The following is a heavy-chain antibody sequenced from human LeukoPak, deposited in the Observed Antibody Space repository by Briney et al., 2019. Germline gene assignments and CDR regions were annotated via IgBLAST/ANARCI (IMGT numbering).Heavy chain of an antibody. V-gene: IGHV3-21*01. CDR1: GFTFSSYS. J-gene: IGHJ4*02. Sequence: GGSLRLSCAASGFTFSSYSMNWVRQAPGKGLEWVSSISSSSSYIYYADSVKGRFTISRENAKNSLYLQMNSLRAEDTAVYYCARSTVAGPYFNYWGQGTLVTVSS. CDR2: ISSSSSYI. D-gene: IGHD6-19*01. CDR3: ARSTVAGPYFNY.